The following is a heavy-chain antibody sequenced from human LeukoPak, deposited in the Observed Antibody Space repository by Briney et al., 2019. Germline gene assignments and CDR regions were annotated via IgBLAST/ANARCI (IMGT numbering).Heavy chain of an antibody. CDR3: AREHGSWSYKYYFFVDV. V-gene: IGHV4-59*12. J-gene: IGHJ6*03. Sequence: SETLSLTCSVSGDSFSTCYWGWVRQAPGKGLEWIGHVSYNGGTKYNPSPKSRAGLSLDTSKRPFSLTLNSMTPADPAIYYCAREHGSWSYKYYFFVDVWGKGTTVPVSS. CDR2: VSYNGGT. CDR1: GDSFSTCY. D-gene: IGHD5-24*01.